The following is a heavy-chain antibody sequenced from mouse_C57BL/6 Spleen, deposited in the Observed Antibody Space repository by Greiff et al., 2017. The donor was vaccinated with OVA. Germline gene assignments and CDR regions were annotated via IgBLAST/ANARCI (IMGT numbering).Heavy chain of an antibody. CDR3: AREGDDYAMDY. D-gene: IGHD3-3*01. CDR2: INPNNGGT. CDR1: GYTFTDYY. V-gene: IGHV1-26*01. J-gene: IGHJ4*01. Sequence: EVQLQQSGPELVKPGASVKISCKASGYTFTDYYMNWVKRSHGKSLEWIGDINPNNGGTSYNQKFKGKATLTVDKSSSTAYMELRSLTSEDSAVYYCAREGDDYAMDYWGQGTSVTVSS.